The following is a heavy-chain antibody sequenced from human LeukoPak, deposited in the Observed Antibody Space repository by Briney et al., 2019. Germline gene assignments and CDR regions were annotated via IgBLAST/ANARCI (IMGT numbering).Heavy chain of an antibody. J-gene: IGHJ6*02. V-gene: IGHV1-18*01. CDR3: ARDGDSWYYYGMDV. CDR1: GYTFTSYG. CDR2: ISAYNGNT. Sequence: GASVKVSCKASGYTFTSYGISWVRQAPGQGLEWMGWISAYNGNTNYAQKLQGRFTMTTDTSTSTAYMELRSLRSDDTAVYYCARDGDSWYYYGMDVWGQGTTVTVSS. D-gene: IGHD7-27*01.